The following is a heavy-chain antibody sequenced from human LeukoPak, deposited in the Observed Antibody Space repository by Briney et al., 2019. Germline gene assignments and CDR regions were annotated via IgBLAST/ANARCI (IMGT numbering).Heavy chain of an antibody. V-gene: IGHV3-7*01. CDR3: ARIAVAGTDY. D-gene: IGHD6-19*01. Sequence: GGSLRLSCAASGFTFSTYWVSWVRQAPGQGLQWVANIKEDGSEKFYVDSVRGRFTISRDNAKNSLYLQMNSLRAEDTAVYYCARIAVAGTDYWGQGTLVTVSS. J-gene: IGHJ4*02. CDR2: IKEDGSEK. CDR1: GFTFSTYW.